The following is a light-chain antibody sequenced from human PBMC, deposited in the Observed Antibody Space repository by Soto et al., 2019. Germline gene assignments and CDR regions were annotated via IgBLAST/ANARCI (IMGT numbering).Light chain of an antibody. CDR3: QQYKNWPET. J-gene: IGKJ2*01. CDR1: QSVGTN. Sequence: VMTQSPATLSVSPGERATLSCRASQSVGTNLAWFQQKPGQAPRLLIYGASTRATGVPARFSGTGSGSEFSLTISSPQSEDFAIYYCQQYKNWPETFGQGTKLEIK. V-gene: IGKV3-15*01. CDR2: GAS.